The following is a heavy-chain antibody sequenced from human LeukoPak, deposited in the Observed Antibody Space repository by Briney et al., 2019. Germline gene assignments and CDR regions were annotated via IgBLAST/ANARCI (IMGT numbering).Heavy chain of an antibody. CDR1: GFTFSSYA. CDR3: AGDQGGSAHRHAFDI. CDR2: ISYDGSNK. D-gene: IGHD1-26*01. J-gene: IGHJ3*02. V-gene: IGHV3-30-3*01. Sequence: GGSLRLSCAASGFTFSSYAMHWVRQAPGKGLEWVAVISYDGSNKYYADSVKGRFTISRDNSKNTLYLQMNSLRAEDTAVYYCAGDQGGSAHRHAFDIWGQGTLVTVSS.